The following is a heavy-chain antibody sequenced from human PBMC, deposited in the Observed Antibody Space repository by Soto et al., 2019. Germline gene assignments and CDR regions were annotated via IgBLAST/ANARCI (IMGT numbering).Heavy chain of an antibody. J-gene: IGHJ6*02. CDR3: AKGSSSVYYYYYGLDV. Sequence: GGSLRLSCAASGFTFRAYGMYWVRQAPGKWLEWVAVISNDGSNKYYADSVKGRFAISRDNSKNTLYLQMNSLRGEDTAMYYCAKGSSSVYYYYYGLDVWGQGXTVTV. D-gene: IGHD6-6*01. CDR1: GFTFRAYG. CDR2: ISNDGSNK. V-gene: IGHV3-30*18.